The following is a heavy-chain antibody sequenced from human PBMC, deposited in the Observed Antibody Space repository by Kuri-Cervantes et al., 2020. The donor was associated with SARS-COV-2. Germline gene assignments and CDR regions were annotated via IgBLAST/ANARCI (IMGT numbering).Heavy chain of an antibody. Sequence: GESLKISCAASGLNFSRTDMHWVRQAPGKGLEWVTFISYDGKNKKCMASGKGRFTISRDNSQNTLHLQMRSLRDEDTAIYYCAKDRAGVHDFWGQGTLVTVSS. D-gene: IGHD2-21*01. CDR1: GLNFSRTD. V-gene: IGHV3-30*18. J-gene: IGHJ4*02. CDR2: ISYDGKNK. CDR3: AKDRAGVHDF.